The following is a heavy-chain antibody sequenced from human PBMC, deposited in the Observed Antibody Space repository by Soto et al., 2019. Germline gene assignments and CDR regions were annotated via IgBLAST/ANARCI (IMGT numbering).Heavy chain of an antibody. CDR1: GGTFSSYA. CDR2: IIPIFGTA. Sequence: QVQLVQSGAEVKKPGSSVKVSCKASGGTFSSYAISWVRQAPGQGLEWMGGIIPIFGTANYAQKFQGRVTITADESTRTAYMELSSLRSEDTAVYYCARPYSSSSLYYYYGMDVWGQGTTVTVSS. J-gene: IGHJ6*02. CDR3: ARPYSSSSLYYYYGMDV. V-gene: IGHV1-69*12. D-gene: IGHD6-6*01.